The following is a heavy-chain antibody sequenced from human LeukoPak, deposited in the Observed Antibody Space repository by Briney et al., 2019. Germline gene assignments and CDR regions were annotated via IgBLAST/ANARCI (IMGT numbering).Heavy chain of an antibody. CDR1: GGSISSYY. CDR3: ARYVWGSYPTFEDY. V-gene: IGHV4-59*01. Sequence: TSETLSLTCTVSGGSISSYYWSWIRQPPGKGLEWIGYIYYSGSTNYNPSLKSRVTISVDTSKKQLSLKLSSVPAADTAVYFCARYVWGSYPTFEDYWGQGTLVTVSS. CDR2: IYYSGST. J-gene: IGHJ4*02. D-gene: IGHD3-16*02.